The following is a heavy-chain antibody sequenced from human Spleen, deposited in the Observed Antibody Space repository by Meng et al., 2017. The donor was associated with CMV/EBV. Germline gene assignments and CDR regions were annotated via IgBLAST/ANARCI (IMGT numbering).Heavy chain of an antibody. J-gene: IGHJ5*02. D-gene: IGHD6-13*01. Sequence: ASVKVSCKASGYTFTGYYMHWVRQAPGQGLEWMGWINPNSGGTNYAQKFQGRVTMTTDTSTSTAYMELRSLRSDDTAVYYCARDYIAAAGWGNWFDPWGQGTLVTVSS. CDR2: INPNSGGT. CDR3: ARDYIAAAGWGNWFDP. CDR1: GYTFTGYY. V-gene: IGHV1-2*02.